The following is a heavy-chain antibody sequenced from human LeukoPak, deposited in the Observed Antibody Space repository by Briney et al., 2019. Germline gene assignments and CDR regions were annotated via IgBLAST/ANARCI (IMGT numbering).Heavy chain of an antibody. CDR1: GGSISSYY. Sequence: PSETLSLTCTVSGGSISSYYWSWIRQPPGKGLEWIGYIYYSGSTNYNPSLKSRVTISVDTSKNQFSLKLSSVTAADTAVYYCASFYTHAEYFQHWGQGTLVTVSS. V-gene: IGHV4-59*01. CDR3: ASFYTHAEYFQH. J-gene: IGHJ1*01. D-gene: IGHD3-16*01. CDR2: IYYSGST.